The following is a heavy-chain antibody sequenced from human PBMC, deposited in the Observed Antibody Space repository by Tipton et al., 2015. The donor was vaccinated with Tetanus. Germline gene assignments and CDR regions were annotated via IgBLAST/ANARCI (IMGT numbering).Heavy chain of an antibody. D-gene: IGHD6-19*01. CDR3: AKVSPNPSGCLDY. J-gene: IGHJ4*02. CDR1: GFTFDDYA. CDR2: IGWNGGSI. V-gene: IGHV3-9*01. Sequence: SLRLSCAASGFTFDDYAMHWVRQAPGKGLEWVSGIGWNGGSIGYADSVKGRFTISRDNAKNSLYLQMNSLRAEDTAFYYCAKVSPNPSGCLDYGGQGTLVTVSS.